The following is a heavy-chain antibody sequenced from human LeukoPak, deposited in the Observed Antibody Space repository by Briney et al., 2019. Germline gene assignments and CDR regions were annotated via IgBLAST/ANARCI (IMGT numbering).Heavy chain of an antibody. CDR2: IYYSGST. CDR1: GGSISSNSYY. V-gene: IGHV4-39*01. Sequence: KTSETLSLTCTVSGGSISSNSYYWGWIRQPPGKGLEWIGSIYYSGSTYYNPSLKSRVTISVDTSKNQFSLKLSSVTAADTAVYYCARRLVGPMLVLFDYWGQGTLVTVSS. CDR3: ARRLVGPMLVLFDY. J-gene: IGHJ4*02. D-gene: IGHD6-6*01.